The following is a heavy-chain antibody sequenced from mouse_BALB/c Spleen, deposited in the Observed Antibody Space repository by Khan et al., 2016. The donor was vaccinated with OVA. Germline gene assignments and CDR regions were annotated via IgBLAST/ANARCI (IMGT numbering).Heavy chain of an antibody. J-gene: IGHJ2*01. V-gene: IGHV3-2*02. Sequence: EVQLQESGPGLVKPSQSLSLTCTVTGYSITSDYAWNWIRQFPGNKLEWMGYISYSGNTKYNPSLKSRISVTRDTSKNQIFLQLNSVTAEDTVTYYCARVYGGDFDYWGQGTTLTVSS. CDR3: ARVYGGDFDY. D-gene: IGHD2-10*02. CDR1: GYSITSDYA. CDR2: ISYSGNT.